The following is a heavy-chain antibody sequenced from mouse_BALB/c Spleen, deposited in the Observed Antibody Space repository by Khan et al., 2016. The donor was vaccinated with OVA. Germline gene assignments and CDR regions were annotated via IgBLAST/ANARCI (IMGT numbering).Heavy chain of an antibody. V-gene: IGHV3-2*02. CDR3: ARTARIKY. D-gene: IGHD1-2*01. Sequence: EVQLQESGPGLVKPSQSLSLTCTVTGYSITSGYGWNWIRQFPGNKLEWMGYISYSGSTNYNPSLKSRISITRDTSKYQFVLQLNSVTTEDTATYYCARTARIKYWGQGTTLTVSA. CDR1: GYSITSGYG. CDR2: ISYSGST. J-gene: IGHJ2*01.